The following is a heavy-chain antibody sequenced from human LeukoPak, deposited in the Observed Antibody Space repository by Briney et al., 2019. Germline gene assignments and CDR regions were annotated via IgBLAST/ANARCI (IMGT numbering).Heavy chain of an antibody. V-gene: IGHV3-53*01. CDR3: ARDERLYCGGDCYAFDI. Sequence: GGSLRLSCAASGFTVSSNYVSWVRQAPGKGLEWVSVIYGGGSTYYADSVKGRFTISRDNSKNTLYLQMNSLRAEDTAVYYCARDERLYCGGDCYAFDIWGQGTMVTVSS. J-gene: IGHJ3*02. CDR2: IYGGGST. CDR1: GFTVSSNY. D-gene: IGHD2-21*02.